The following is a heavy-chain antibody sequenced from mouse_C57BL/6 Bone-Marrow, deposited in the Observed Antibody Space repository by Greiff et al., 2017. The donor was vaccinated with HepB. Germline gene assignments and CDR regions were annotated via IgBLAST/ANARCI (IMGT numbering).Heavy chain of an antibody. V-gene: IGHV1-4*01. CDR2: INPSSGYT. CDR1: GYTFTSYT. J-gene: IGHJ2*01. Sequence: QVQLQQSGAELARPGASVKLSCKASGYTFTSYTMHWVKQRPGQGLEWIGYINPSSGYTKYNQKFKDKATLTADKSSSTAYMKLSSLTSEDSAVYDCARDYGSGFFDYWGQGTTLTVSS. D-gene: IGHD1-1*01. CDR3: ARDYGSGFFDY.